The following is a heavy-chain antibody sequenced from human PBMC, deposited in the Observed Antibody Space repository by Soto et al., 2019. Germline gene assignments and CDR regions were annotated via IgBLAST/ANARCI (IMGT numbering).Heavy chain of an antibody. V-gene: IGHV1-18*01. J-gene: IGHJ6*02. D-gene: IGHD6-13*01. Sequence: GALVKVSCKTSGYSFTSYGISWVRQAPGQGLERMAWISAYNGNTDYAQKLQGRVTVTTDTSTSTVNMELRNLRFDDTAIYYCARDGVTAVGSMDFYNYYGMDVWGQGTTVTSP. CDR1: GYSFTSYG. CDR2: ISAYNGNT. CDR3: ARDGVTAVGSMDFYNYYGMDV.